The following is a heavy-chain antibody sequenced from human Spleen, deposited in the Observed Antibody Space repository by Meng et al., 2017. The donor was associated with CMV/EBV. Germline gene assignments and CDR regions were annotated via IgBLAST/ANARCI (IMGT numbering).Heavy chain of an antibody. V-gene: IGHV4-4*02. CDR3: ARLPERSSLGY. J-gene: IGHJ4*02. D-gene: IGHD6-6*01. Sequence: LPCAVSGGSISSSHWWSWVHQPPGMGLEWIGEIYHNGSTNYNPSLKSRVTISVDKSKNQFSLKLSSVTAADPAVYYCARLPERSSLGYWGQGTLVTVSS. CDR1: GGSISSSHW. CDR2: IYHNGST.